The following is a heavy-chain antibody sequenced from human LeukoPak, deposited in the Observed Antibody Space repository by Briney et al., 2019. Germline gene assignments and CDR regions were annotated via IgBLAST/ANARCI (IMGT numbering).Heavy chain of an antibody. V-gene: IGHV1-18*03. J-gene: IGHJ4*02. CDR1: GYTFTTYG. CDR2: ISTYNGDT. D-gene: IGHD4-17*01. Sequence: GASVKVSCKASGYTFTTYGISWVRQAPGQGLEWMGWISTYNGDTNYAQNLQGRLTMTTDTSTNTAYMELRSLRSDDMALYYCARGAYGDYWGQGSLVTVSS. CDR3: ARGAYGDY.